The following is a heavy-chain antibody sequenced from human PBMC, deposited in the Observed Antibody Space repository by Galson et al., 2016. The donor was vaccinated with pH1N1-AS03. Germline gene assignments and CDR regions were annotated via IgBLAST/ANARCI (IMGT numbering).Heavy chain of an antibody. J-gene: IGHJ4*02. Sequence: SLRLSCAASGFTFSDYAMGWVRQAPGKGLGWLAEISGTGGSPFYADSVKGQVTISRDNSKNTVYLQMTSLRAEDTAVYYCATNALKVRVDYWGQGTLVTVS. D-gene: IGHD1-1*01. V-gene: IGHV3-23*01. CDR3: ATNALKVRVDY. CDR1: GFTFSDYA. CDR2: ISGTGGSP.